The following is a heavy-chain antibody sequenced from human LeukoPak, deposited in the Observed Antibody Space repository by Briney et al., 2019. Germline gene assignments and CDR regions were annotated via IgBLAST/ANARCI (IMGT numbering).Heavy chain of an antibody. V-gene: IGHV1-2*02. D-gene: IGHD7-27*01. Sequence: ASVKVSCKASGYTVTTYYIHWVRQAPGQGLEWMGIISPSGGGTTYAQKFQGRVTMTWDTSISTAYMELSRLTSDDTAVYYCARDPNWGSAYYFDYWGQGTLVTVSS. CDR1: GYTVTTYY. J-gene: IGHJ4*02. CDR3: ARDPNWGSAYYFDY. CDR2: ISPSGGGT.